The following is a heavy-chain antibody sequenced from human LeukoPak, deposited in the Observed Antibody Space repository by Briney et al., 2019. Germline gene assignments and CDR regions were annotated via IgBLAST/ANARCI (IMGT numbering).Heavy chain of an antibody. J-gene: IGHJ4*02. D-gene: IGHD1-26*01. V-gene: IGHV3-33*01. CDR3: ARGQSVGWEIGVCDF. Sequence: PGGSLRLSCAVSGVSFSGYAMHWVRQAPGKGLEWVGLIKYDASDEYYADSMKGRFTISRDDSRNTLYLQMTSLRAEDTAVYYCARGQSVGWEIGVCDFWGQGSLVTVAS. CDR1: GVSFSGYA. CDR2: IKYDASDE.